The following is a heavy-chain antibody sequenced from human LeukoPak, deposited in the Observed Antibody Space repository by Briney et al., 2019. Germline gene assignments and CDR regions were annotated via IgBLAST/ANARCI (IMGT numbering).Heavy chain of an antibody. J-gene: IGHJ4*02. CDR3: AKVETTITTTFDY. CDR1: GGSISSSNW. D-gene: IGHD4-11*01. V-gene: IGHV4-4*01. Sequence: SETLSLTCAVSGGSISSSNWWSWVRQPPGKGLEWIGEIYHGGSTNYNPSLKSRVTISVDKSKNQFSLKLSSVTAADTAVYCCAKVETTITTTFDYWGQGTLVTVSS. CDR2: IYHGGST.